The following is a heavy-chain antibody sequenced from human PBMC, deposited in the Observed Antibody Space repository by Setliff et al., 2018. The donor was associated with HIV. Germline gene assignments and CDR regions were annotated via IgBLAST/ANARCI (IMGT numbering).Heavy chain of an antibody. CDR2: IHESGST. CDR3: GNQAVVPADMDYYYYIDV. Sequence: PSETLSLTCSVSGGSIEFSSYYWGWIRQPPGKGLEWIGSIHESGSTHYNPSLKSRVTISVDTSKNQFSLKLSSVTAADTAVYYCGNQAVVPADMDYYYYIDVWGKGTTVTVSS. J-gene: IGHJ6*03. D-gene: IGHD2-2*01. CDR1: GGSIEFSSYY. V-gene: IGHV4-39*01.